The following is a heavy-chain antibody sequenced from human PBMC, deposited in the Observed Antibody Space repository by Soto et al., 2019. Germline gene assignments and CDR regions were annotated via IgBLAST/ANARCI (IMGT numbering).Heavy chain of an antibody. D-gene: IGHD3-10*01. CDR1: GGTCRTNA. Sequence: QAQLVQCGAEVKKPGSSVKSACKASGGTCRTNAFSWVRQAPGQGLEWMGGIIPIFPTPDYPQKFQGRVTITADESTTTTYMELSSLRSADTATYYCAKDKDRQQLGGNYYYIMDVWGQGTTVTVSS. J-gene: IGHJ6*02. CDR2: IIPIFPTP. V-gene: IGHV1-69*12. CDR3: AKDKDRQQLGGNYYYIMDV.